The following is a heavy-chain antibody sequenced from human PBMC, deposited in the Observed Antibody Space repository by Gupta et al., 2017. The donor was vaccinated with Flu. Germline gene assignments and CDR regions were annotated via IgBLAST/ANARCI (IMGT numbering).Heavy chain of an antibody. D-gene: IGHD6-6*01. Sequence: EVQLVESGGGLVPPGRSLSLSCAASGFTFDDYAMRWVRQAPGKGLEWVSGMSWNSGSIGYADSVKGRFTISRDNAKNSLYLQMNSLRAEDTALYYCAKGYSSSALYYFDYWGQVTLVTVSS. V-gene: IGHV3-9*01. J-gene: IGHJ4*02. CDR1: GFTFDDYA. CDR2: MSWNSGSI. CDR3: AKGYSSSALYYFDY.